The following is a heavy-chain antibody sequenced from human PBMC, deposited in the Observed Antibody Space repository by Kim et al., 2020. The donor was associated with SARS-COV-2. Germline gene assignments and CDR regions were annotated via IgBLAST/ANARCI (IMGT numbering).Heavy chain of an antibody. CDR2: IIPIFGTA. D-gene: IGHD2-21*01. CDR3: ARDLISGVLWWSTKHDAFDI. Sequence: SVKVSCKASGGTFSSYAISWVRQAPGQGLEWMGGIIPIFGTANYAQKFQGRVTITADESTSTAYMELSSLRSEDTAVYYCARDLISGVLWWSTKHDAFDIWGQGTMVTVSS. CDR1: GGTFSSYA. J-gene: IGHJ3*02. V-gene: IGHV1-69*13.